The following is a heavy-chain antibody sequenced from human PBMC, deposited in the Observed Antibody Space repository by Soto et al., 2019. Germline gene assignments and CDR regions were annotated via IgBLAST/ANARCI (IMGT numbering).Heavy chain of an antibody. Sequence: QVQLVQSGAEVKKPGSSVKVSCKASGGTFSSYAISWVRQAPGQGLEWMGGSIPIFGTAHYAQKFQGRVTITADESTSKAYMELSSLRSEDTAVYYCARERGGSSWHGRQFDYWGQGTLVTVSS. V-gene: IGHV1-69*01. D-gene: IGHD2-15*01. CDR2: SIPIFGTA. CDR1: GGTFSSYA. J-gene: IGHJ4*02. CDR3: ARERGGSSWHGRQFDY.